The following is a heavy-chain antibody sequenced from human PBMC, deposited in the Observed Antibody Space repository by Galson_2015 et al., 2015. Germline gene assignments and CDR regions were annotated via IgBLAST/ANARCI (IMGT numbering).Heavy chain of an antibody. Sequence: SLRLSCAASGFTFSSYGMHWVRQAPGKGLEWVAVISYDGSNKYYADSVKGRFTISRDNSKNTLYPQMNSLRAEDTAVYYCAKARGRDIFTIDYWGQGTLVTVSS. V-gene: IGHV3-30*18. CDR3: AKARGRDIFTIDY. D-gene: IGHD3-9*01. CDR1: GFTFSSYG. CDR2: ISYDGSNK. J-gene: IGHJ4*02.